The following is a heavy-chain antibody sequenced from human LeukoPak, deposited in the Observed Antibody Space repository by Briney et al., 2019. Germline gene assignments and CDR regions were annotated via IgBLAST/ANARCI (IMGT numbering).Heavy chain of an antibody. Sequence: GGSLRLSCAASGFTFDDYAMHWVRQAPGRGLEWVSGISWNSGSIGYADSVKGRFTISRDNAKNSLYLQMNSLRAEDTALYYCAKGSGYYDSSGYYLQHYWGQGTLVTVSS. V-gene: IGHV3-9*01. CDR2: ISWNSGSI. D-gene: IGHD3-22*01. J-gene: IGHJ4*02. CDR3: AKGSGYYDSSGYYLQHY. CDR1: GFTFDDYA.